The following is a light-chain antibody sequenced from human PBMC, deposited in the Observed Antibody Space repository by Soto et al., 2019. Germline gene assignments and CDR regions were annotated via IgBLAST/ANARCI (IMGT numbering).Light chain of an antibody. Sequence: EIVMTQSPATLSVSPGERATLSCRASQSISNKLAWYQQKPGQAPRLLIYVASTRATGIPARFRGSGSGTDFTLTISSLEPEDFSVYYCQQRSNWPITFGQGTRLENK. CDR2: VAS. CDR3: QQRSNWPIT. V-gene: IGKV3-11*01. J-gene: IGKJ5*01. CDR1: QSISNK.